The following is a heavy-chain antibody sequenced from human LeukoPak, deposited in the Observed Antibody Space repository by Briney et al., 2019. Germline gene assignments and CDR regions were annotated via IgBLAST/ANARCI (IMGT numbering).Heavy chain of an antibody. CDR3: ARDLFLYYYDSSGYYIDP. J-gene: IGHJ5*02. CDR1: GYTCTGYY. Sequence: ASVKVSCKASGYTCTGYYMHWVRQAPGQGLEWMGWINPNSGGTNYAQKFQGRVTMTRDTSISTAYMELSRLRSDDTAVYYCARDLFLYYYDSSGYYIDPWGQGTLVTVSS. D-gene: IGHD3-22*01. CDR2: INPNSGGT. V-gene: IGHV1-2*02.